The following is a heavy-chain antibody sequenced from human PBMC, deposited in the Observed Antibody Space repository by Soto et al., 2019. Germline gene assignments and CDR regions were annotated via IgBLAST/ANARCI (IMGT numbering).Heavy chain of an antibody. J-gene: IGHJ5*02. CDR3: ARVIWSGHLTSDL. V-gene: IGHV3-48*02. D-gene: IGHD3-3*01. CDR1: GFTFSSNS. Sequence: GGSLRLSCAASGFTFSSNSMNWVRQAPGKGLEWISYISSSSSTIYADSVKGRFTISRDNAKNSLYLQMSSLRDEDTAVYYCARVIWSGHLTSDLWGQGTLVTVSS. CDR2: ISSSSSTI.